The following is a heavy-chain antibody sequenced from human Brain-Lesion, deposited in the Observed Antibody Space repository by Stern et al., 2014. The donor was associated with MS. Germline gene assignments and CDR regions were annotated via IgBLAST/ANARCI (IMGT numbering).Heavy chain of an antibody. J-gene: IGHJ6*02. CDR1: GYIFTGYY. CDR3: ARDQRGITIFGVVTDYYYLGMDV. CDR2: INPNTGGT. D-gene: IGHD3-3*01. Sequence: QLVQSGAEVKKPGASVKVSCKTSGYIFTGYYIHWVRQAPGQGLEWMAWINPNTGGTKYAHKFQGRVTMSRDTSISTAYVELSSLTSDDTAVYYCARDQRGITIFGVVTDYYYLGMDVWGQGTTVTVSS. V-gene: IGHV1-2*07.